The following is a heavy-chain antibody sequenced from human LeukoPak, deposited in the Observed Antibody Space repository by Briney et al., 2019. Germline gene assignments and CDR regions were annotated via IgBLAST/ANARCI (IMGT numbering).Heavy chain of an antibody. Sequence: SETLSLTCTVSGGSVSSGSYYWSWIRQTPGKGLEWIGYIDYSGSTNYNPSLKSRVTISVDTSKNQFSLKLSSVTAADTAVYYCARAPNYGGKPFDYWGQGTLVTVSS. CDR3: ARAPNYGGKPFDY. D-gene: IGHD4-23*01. CDR2: IDYSGST. V-gene: IGHV4-61*01. J-gene: IGHJ4*02. CDR1: GGSVSSGSYY.